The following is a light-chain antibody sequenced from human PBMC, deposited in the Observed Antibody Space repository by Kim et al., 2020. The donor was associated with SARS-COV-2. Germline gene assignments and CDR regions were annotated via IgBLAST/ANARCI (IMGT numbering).Light chain of an antibody. J-gene: IGLJ2*01. V-gene: IGLV3-19*01. Sequence: ALGQTVTITCQGDSLRTYYASWYQQKPGQAPILVIYGKNNRPSGIPDRFSGSSSGNTASLTVTGAQAVDEADYYCNSRDKSGDHVVFGGGTQLTVL. CDR2: GKN. CDR1: SLRTYY. CDR3: NSRDKSGDHVV.